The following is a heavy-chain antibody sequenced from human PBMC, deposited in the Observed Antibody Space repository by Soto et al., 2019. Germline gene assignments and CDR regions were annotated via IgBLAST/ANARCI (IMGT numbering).Heavy chain of an antibody. D-gene: IGHD5-12*01. J-gene: IGHJ4*02. CDR3: ASRYSAYEPPLVLSFDY. CDR2: IIPIFGTA. CDR1: GGTFSSYA. Sequence: GASVKVSCKASGGTFSSYAISWVRQAPGQGLEWMGGIIPIFGTANYAQKFQGRVTITADKSTSTAYMELSSLRSEDTAVYYCASRYSAYEPPLVLSFDYWGQGTLVTVSS. V-gene: IGHV1-69*06.